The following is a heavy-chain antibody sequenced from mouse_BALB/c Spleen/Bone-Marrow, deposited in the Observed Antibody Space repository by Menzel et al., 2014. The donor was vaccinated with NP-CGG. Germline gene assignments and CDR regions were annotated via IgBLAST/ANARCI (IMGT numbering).Heavy chain of an antibody. CDR3: ARHDYYGSNYGYAMDY. V-gene: IGHV5-6-2*01. CDR2: INSNGGSI. CDR1: GFRFSSYY. Sequence: DVHLVESGGGLVKLGGSLKLSCVASGFRFSSYYMSWVRQTPEKRLELAAAINSNGGSIYYPDIVQGRFTISRDNAKNTLYLQMSSLKSEDTALYYCARHDYYGSNYGYAMDYWGQGTSVTVSS. D-gene: IGHD1-1*01. J-gene: IGHJ4*01.